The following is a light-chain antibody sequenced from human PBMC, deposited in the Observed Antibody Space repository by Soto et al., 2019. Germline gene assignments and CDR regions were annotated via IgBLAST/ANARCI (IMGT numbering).Light chain of an antibody. CDR2: DAS. Sequence: DIQMTQSPSSLSASVGDRVTITCRASQDISNYLNWYQQRPGKSPKLLIYDASNLERGVPSRFSGTRSGTHFTFAITSLQPEDVATYYLKQSDSLPITGGQGTRLEI. CDR3: KQSDSLPIT. J-gene: IGKJ5*01. CDR1: QDISNY. V-gene: IGKV1-33*01.